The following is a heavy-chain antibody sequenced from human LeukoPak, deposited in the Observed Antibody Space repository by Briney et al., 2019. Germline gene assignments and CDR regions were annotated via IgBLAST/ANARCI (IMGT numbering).Heavy chain of an antibody. V-gene: IGHV4-30-4*01. CDR3: ASSLRYFDWLSAVPY. Sequence: SETLPLTCGVSGGSISGTNWWSWVRQPPGKGLEWIGYIYYSGSTYYNPSLKSRVTISVDTSKNQFSLKLSSVTAADTAVYYCASSLRYFDWLSAVPYWGQGTLVTVSS. D-gene: IGHD3-9*01. J-gene: IGHJ4*02. CDR2: IYYSGST. CDR1: GGSISGTNW.